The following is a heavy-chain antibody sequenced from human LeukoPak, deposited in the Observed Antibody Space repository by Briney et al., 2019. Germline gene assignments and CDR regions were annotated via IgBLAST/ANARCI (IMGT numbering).Heavy chain of an antibody. Sequence: GGSLRLSCAASGFTVSSYAMHGGRPAPRKGGEGVAVISYDGSNKYYADSVKGRFTISRDNSKNPLYLQMNSLRAEDTAVYYCARASDYGDKPDYWGQGPLVTVSS. CDR3: ARASDYGDKPDY. V-gene: IGHV3-30-3*01. CDR2: ISYDGSNK. CDR1: GFTVSSYA. D-gene: IGHD4-17*01. J-gene: IGHJ4*02.